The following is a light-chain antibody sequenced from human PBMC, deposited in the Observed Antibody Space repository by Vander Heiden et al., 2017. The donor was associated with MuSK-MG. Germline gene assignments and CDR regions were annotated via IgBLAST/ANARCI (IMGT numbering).Light chain of an antibody. J-gene: IGKJ5*01. Sequence: DIQMTQSPSSLSASVGDRVTISCRASQRIKNFLNWYQQKPGKAPILLISAASTLQSGVPSRFIGSGYGTDFTLTITSRQPEDFATYYCQQSVNSPPITFGQGTRLEIK. CDR2: AAS. CDR1: QRIKNF. V-gene: IGKV1-39*01. CDR3: QQSVNSPPIT.